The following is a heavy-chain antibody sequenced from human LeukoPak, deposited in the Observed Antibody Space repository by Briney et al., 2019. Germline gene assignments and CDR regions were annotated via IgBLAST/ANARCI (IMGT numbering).Heavy chain of an antibody. CDR2: ITKDGDNH. V-gene: IGHV3-30-3*01. CDR1: GFNFNRHV. J-gene: IGHJ4*02. D-gene: IGHD5-12*01. CDR3: ARAIEATMLIDY. Sequence: GRSLRLSCAASGFNFNRHVMHWVRQAPGKGLEWVAVITKDGDNHHYVDSVKGRFTISRDNSKDTLYLQLTSLRAEDTAVYYCARAIEATMLIDYWGQGALVTVSS.